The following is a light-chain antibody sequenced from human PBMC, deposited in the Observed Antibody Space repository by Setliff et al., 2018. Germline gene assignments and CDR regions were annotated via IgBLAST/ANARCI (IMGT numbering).Light chain of an antibody. V-gene: IGLV1-40*01. J-gene: IGLJ2*01. CDR3: QSYDSSLSAVV. CDR2: GNS. CDR1: SSNIGAGYY. Sequence: QSALAQPPSVSGAPGQRVTISCTGSSSNIGAGYYVHWYQHLPGTAPKLLIYGNSNRPSGVPDRFSGSKSGTSASLAITGLQAEDEADYYYQSYDSSLSAVVFGGGTKVTVL.